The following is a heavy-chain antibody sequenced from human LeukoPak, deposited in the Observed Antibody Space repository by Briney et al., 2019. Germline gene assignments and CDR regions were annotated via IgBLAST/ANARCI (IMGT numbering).Heavy chain of an antibody. D-gene: IGHD2-2*01. CDR1: GFTFRNAW. Sequence: GGSLRLSCAASGFTFRNAWMSWVRQAPGKGLGWVGRIKSKTDGGTTDYAAPVKGRFTISRDDSKNTLYLQMNSLKTEDTAVYYCTTDVGYCSSTSCFSAWFDYWGQGTLVTVSS. CDR2: IKSKTDGGTT. J-gene: IGHJ4*02. CDR3: TTDVGYCSSTSCFSAWFDY. V-gene: IGHV3-15*01.